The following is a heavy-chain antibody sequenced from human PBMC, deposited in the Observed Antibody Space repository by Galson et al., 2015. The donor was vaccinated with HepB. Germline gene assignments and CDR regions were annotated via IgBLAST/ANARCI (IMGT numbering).Heavy chain of an antibody. CDR3: ARDKAGLTGPLDY. CDR2: IKQDGSEK. Sequence: SLRLSCAASGFTFSSYWMSWVRQAPGKGLEWVANIKQDGSEKYYVDSVKGRFTISRDNAKNSLYLQMNSLRAEDTAVYYCARDKAGLTGPLDYWGQGTLVTVSS. J-gene: IGHJ4*02. CDR1: GFTFSSYW. D-gene: IGHD3-9*01. V-gene: IGHV3-7*03.